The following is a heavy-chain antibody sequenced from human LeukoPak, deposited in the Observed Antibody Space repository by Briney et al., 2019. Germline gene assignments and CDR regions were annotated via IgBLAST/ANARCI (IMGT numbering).Heavy chain of an antibody. CDR2: IYTSGST. Sequence: SETLSLTCTVSGGSISSGSYYWSWIRQPAGKGLEWIGRIYTSGSTNYNPSLKSRVTITVDTSKNQFSLKLSSVTAADTAVYYCARGGRFLEWYYYYGMDFWGQGTTVTVSS. J-gene: IGHJ6*02. V-gene: IGHV4-61*02. CDR3: ARGGRFLEWYYYYGMDF. CDR1: GGSISSGSYY. D-gene: IGHD3-3*01.